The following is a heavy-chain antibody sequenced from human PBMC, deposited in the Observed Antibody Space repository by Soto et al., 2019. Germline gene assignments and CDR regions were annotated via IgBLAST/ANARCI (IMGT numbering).Heavy chain of an antibody. D-gene: IGHD3-16*01. Sequence: GGSLRLSCAASGFTFSGSAMHWVRQASGKGLEWVGCIRSKANSYATAYAASVKGRFTISRDDSKNTAYLQMNSLKTEDTAVYYCTSADDYANAFDIWGQGTMVTVSS. V-gene: IGHV3-73*01. CDR2: IRSKANSYAT. CDR1: GFTFSGSA. J-gene: IGHJ3*02. CDR3: TSADDYANAFDI.